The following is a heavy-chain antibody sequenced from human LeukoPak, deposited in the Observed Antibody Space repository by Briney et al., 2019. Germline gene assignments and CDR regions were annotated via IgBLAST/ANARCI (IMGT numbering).Heavy chain of an antibody. Sequence: SETLSLTFTVSGGSLSSSSYYWDWIRQPPGKGLEWIGNIYYSGSTFYNPSLTSRVTISVDTSRKQFSLQLSSVTAADTAVYYCARQGYSYGYIDYWGQGTLATVSS. CDR2: IYYSGST. J-gene: IGHJ4*02. CDR1: GGSLSSSSYY. CDR3: ARQGYSYGYIDY. D-gene: IGHD5-18*01. V-gene: IGHV4-39*01.